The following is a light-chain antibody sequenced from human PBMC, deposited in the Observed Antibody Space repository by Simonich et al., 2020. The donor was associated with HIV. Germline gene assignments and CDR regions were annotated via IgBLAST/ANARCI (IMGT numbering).Light chain of an antibody. CDR2: GAS. Sequence: EIVLTQSPGTLSLSPGERATLSCRASQSVSSSYLAWYQQKPGKAPRLLIYGASGRATGIPDRFSGSGSGTDFTLTISRLEPEDFVVYYCQQYGRSPLTFGGGTKVEIK. CDR3: QQYGRSPLT. V-gene: IGKV3-20*01. CDR1: QSVSSSY. J-gene: IGKJ4*01.